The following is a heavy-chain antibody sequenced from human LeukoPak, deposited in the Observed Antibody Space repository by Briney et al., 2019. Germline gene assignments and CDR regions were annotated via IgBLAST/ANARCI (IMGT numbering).Heavy chain of an antibody. CDR2: IKQDGSEK. V-gene: IGHV3-7*01. J-gene: IGHJ3*02. CDR1: GFTFSSYW. Sequence: GGSLRLSCAASGFTFSSYWMSWVRQAPGKGLEWVANIKQDGSEKYYVDSVKGRFTISRDNAKNSLYLQMNSLRAEDTAVYYCAREGSHDYIWGSYRPSDAFDIWGQGTMVTVSS. D-gene: IGHD3-16*02. CDR3: AREGSHDYIWGSYRPSDAFDI.